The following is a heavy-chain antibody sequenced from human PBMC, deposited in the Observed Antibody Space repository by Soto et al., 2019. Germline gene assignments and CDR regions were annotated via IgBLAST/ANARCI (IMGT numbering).Heavy chain of an antibody. CDR2: ISSSSSTI. CDR1: GFTFSSYS. J-gene: IGHJ6*02. Sequence: GGSLRLSCAASGFTFSSYSMNWVRQAPGKGLEWVSYISSSSSTIYYADSVKGRFTISRDNAKNSLYLQMNSLRAEDTAVYYCARAGGFMYYGMDVWGQGTTVTVS. V-gene: IGHV3-48*01. CDR3: ARAGGFMYYGMDV.